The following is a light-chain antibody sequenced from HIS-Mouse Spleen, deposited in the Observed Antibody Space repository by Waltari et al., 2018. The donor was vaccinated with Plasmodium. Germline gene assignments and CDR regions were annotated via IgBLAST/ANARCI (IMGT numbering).Light chain of an antibody. V-gene: IGLV3-25*03. J-gene: IGLJ2*01. CDR3: QSADSSGTYRV. CDR1: AFPKQY. Sequence: SYELTQPPSVSVSPGQTARITCSGDAFPKQYAQLYEQKPGQAPVLRIYKDSERPSGIPERFSGSSSGTTVTLTISGVQAEDEADYYCQSADSSGTYRVFGGGTKLTVL. CDR2: KDS.